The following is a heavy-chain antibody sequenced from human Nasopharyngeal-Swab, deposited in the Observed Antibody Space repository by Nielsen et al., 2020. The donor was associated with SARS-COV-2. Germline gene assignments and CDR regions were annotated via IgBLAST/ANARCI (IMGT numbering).Heavy chain of an antibody. CDR2: ISYDGSNK. CDR3: AKDQVTTVTAQNYFDY. Sequence: WIRQPPGKGLEWVAVISYDGSNKYYADSVKGRFTISRDNSKYTLYLQMNSLRAEDTAVYYCAKDQVTTVTAQNYFDYWGQGTLVTVSS. J-gene: IGHJ4*02. V-gene: IGHV3-30*18. D-gene: IGHD4-17*01.